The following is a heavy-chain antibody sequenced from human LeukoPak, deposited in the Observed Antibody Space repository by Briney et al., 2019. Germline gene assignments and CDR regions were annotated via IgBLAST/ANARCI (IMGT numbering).Heavy chain of an antibody. J-gene: IGHJ4*02. CDR3: ARLFDC. CDR2: IYYSGST. Sequence: PSETLSLTCAVYGGSFSGYYWSWIRQPPGKGLEWIGSIYYSGSTYYIPSLKSRVTISVDTSKNQFSLKLSSVTAADTAVYYCARLFDCWGQGTLVTVSS. CDR1: GGSFSGYY. V-gene: IGHV4-34*01.